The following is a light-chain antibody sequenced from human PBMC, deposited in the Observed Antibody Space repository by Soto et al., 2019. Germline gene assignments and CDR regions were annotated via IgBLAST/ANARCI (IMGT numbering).Light chain of an antibody. CDR3: QQSYSAPGT. V-gene: IGKV1-39*01. CDR2: VTS. CDR1: QNITKF. J-gene: IGKJ1*01. Sequence: DIQMTQSPSSLSASVGDRVSVTCRPSQNITKFLNWYQEKPGQASRVLIYVTSNLENGVPSRISSSGSGTEFTLTISSLQPEDFATYDCQQSYSAPGTFGQGTRVEV.